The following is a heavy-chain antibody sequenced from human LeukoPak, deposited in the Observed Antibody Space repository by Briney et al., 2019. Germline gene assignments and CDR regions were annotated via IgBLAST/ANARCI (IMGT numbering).Heavy chain of an antibody. V-gene: IGHV4-59*01. D-gene: IGHD5-18*01. CDR3: ARGPHVDTAMPYYFDY. Sequence: SETLSLTCTVSGGSISTYYWSWIRQPPGKGLEWIGYIYYSGITNSNPSLQSRVTISVDTSKNQFSLKLSSVTAADTAVYYCARGPHVDTAMPYYFDYWGQGTLVTVSS. CDR1: GGSISTYY. J-gene: IGHJ4*02. CDR2: IYYSGIT.